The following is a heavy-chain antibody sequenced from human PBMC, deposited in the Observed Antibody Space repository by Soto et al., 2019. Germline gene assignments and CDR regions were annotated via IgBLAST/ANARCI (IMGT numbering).Heavy chain of an antibody. Sequence: PSGTLSLTCSVSGGSVSSGRYYWSWIRQPPGKGLEWIGYIYYSGSTNYNPSLKSRVTISVDTSKNQFSLKLSSVTAADTAVYYCAREGYYDSSGYANWFDPWGQGTLVTVSS. J-gene: IGHJ5*02. CDR1: GGSVSSGRYY. CDR3: AREGYYDSSGYANWFDP. V-gene: IGHV4-61*01. CDR2: IYYSGST. D-gene: IGHD3-22*01.